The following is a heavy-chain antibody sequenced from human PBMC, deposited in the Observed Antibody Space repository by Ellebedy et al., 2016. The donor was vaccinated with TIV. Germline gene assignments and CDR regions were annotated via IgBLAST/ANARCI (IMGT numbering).Heavy chain of an antibody. CDR3: AKSGRGDKGYYYYYYGMDV. CDR2: ISGSGGST. J-gene: IGHJ6*02. D-gene: IGHD2-15*01. CDR1: GFTFSSYA. V-gene: IGHV3-23*01. Sequence: GGSLRLSXAASGFTFSSYAMSWVRQAPGKGLEWVSAISGSGGSTYYADSVKGRFTISRDNSKNTLYLQMNSLRAEDTAVYYCAKSGRGDKGYYYYYYGMDVWGQGTTVTVSS.